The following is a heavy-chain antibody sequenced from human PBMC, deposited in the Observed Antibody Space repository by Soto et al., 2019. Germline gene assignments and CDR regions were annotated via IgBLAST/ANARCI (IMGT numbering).Heavy chain of an antibody. J-gene: IGHJ4*02. CDR3: AKVSEGSMITFGGVIAY. CDR1: GFTFSSYA. D-gene: IGHD3-16*02. Sequence: QVQLVESGGVVVQPGRSLRLSCAASGFTFSSYAIHWVRQAPGKGLEWVAVISFDGDIQYYADSVKGRFTISRDNSKNTLYLQMDSLRAADTAVYYCAKVSEGSMITFGGVIAYWGQGTLVTVSS. CDR2: ISFDGDIQ. V-gene: IGHV3-30*18.